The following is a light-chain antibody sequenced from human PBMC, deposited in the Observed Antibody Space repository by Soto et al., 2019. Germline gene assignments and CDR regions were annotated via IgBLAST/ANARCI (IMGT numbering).Light chain of an antibody. CDR1: RSDIGDSNF. Sequence: QSALTQPASVSGSPGQSVTISCTGPRSDIGDSNFISWYQHSPGKAPRLLIYEVNNRPSGVSRRFSGSKAGNTASLTISGLLDDGEADYFCASFRSGTILVFGSGTKVPVL. V-gene: IGLV2-14*01. CDR2: EVN. J-gene: IGLJ6*01. CDR3: ASFRSGTILV.